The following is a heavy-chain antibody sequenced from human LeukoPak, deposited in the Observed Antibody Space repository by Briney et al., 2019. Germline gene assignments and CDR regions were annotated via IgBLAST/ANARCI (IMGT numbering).Heavy chain of an antibody. CDR1: GGSISSYY. J-gene: IGHJ4*02. V-gene: IGHV4-59*01. CDR2: IYYSGST. Sequence: SETLSLTCTVSGGSISSYYWSWIRQPPGKGLEWIGYIYYSGSTNYNPSLKSRVTISVDTSKNQFSLKLSSVTAADTAVYYCARASRPIDLLLWFGELIDYWGQGTLVTVSS. D-gene: IGHD3-10*01. CDR3: ARASRPIDLLLWFGELIDY.